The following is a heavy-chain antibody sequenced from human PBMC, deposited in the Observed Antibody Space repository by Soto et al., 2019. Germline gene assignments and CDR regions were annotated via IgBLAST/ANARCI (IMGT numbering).Heavy chain of an antibody. D-gene: IGHD3-22*01. CDR1: GFTFSSYS. Sequence: GGSLRLSCAASGFTFSSYSMNWVRQAPGKGLEWVSYISSSSSTIYYADSVKGRFTISRDNAKNSLYLQMNSLRAEDTAVYYCARPLYYYDSRGYYSPWGQGTLVTVSS. V-gene: IGHV3-48*01. J-gene: IGHJ5*02. CDR3: ARPLYYYDSRGYYSP. CDR2: ISSSSSTI.